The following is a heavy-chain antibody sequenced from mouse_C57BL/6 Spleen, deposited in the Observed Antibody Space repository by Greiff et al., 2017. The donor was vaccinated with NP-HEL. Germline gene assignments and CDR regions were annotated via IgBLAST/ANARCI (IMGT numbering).Heavy chain of an antibody. D-gene: IGHD3-2*02. V-gene: IGHV1-50*01. CDR3: ARTAQSTFDY. CDR1: GYTFTSYW. Sequence: QVQLQQPGAELVKPGASVKLSCKASGYTFTSYWMQWVKQRPGQGLEWIGEIDPSDSYTNYNQKFKGKATLTVDTSSSTAYMQLSSLTSEDSAVDYCARTAQSTFDYWGQGTTLTVSS. CDR2: IDPSDSYT. J-gene: IGHJ2*01.